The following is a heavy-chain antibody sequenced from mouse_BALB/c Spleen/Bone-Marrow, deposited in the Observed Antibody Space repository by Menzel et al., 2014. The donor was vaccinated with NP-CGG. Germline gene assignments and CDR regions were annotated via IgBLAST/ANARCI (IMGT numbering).Heavy chain of an antibody. V-gene: IGHV10-1*02. CDR2: IRSKSNNYAT. Sequence: EVQLVESGGGLVQPKESLKLSCAASGFTFNTYAMNWVRQAPGKGLEWVARIRSKSNNYATYYADSVKDRFTISRDDSQSMLYLQMNNLKTEDTAMYHCVRRDSSGPFAYWGQGTLVTVSA. J-gene: IGHJ3*01. D-gene: IGHD3-2*01. CDR3: VRRDSSGPFAY. CDR1: GFTFNTYA.